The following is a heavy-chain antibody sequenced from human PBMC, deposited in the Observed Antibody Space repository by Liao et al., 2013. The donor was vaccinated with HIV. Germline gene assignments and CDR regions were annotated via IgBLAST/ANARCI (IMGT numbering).Heavy chain of an antibody. CDR1: GGSISSYY. J-gene: IGHJ3*02. V-gene: IGHV4-4*07. Sequence: QVQLQESGPGLVKPSETLSLTCSVSGGSISSYYWNWIRQPAGKGLEWIGRIYSSGSTNYNPSLKRRVTLSVDTSKNQFSLNVNSVTAADTGVYYCARGGGGFDIWGQGTVVTVSS. CDR2: IYSSGST. CDR3: ARGGGGFDI.